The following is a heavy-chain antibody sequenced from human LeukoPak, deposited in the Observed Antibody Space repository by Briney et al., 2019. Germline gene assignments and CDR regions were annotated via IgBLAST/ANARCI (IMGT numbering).Heavy chain of an antibody. J-gene: IGHJ4*02. V-gene: IGHV3-23*01. Sequence: GGSLRLSCAASGFTFSSYWMHWVRQAPGKGLEWVSTFRGSDGSTYYRDSVKGRFTISGDYPKTTLYLQMNSLRAEDTALYYCARLTITSGWYEDYWGQGTLVTVSS. D-gene: IGHD6-19*01. CDR3: ARLTITSGWYEDY. CDR1: GFTFSSYW. CDR2: FRGSDGST.